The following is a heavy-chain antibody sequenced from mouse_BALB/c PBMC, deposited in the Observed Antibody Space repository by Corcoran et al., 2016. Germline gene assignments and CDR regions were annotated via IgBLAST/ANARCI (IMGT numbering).Heavy chain of an antibody. CDR2: INTYTGEP. CDR1: GYTFTNYG. CDR3: ARGYYYAMDY. J-gene: IGHJ4*01. Sequence: QIQVVQSGPELKKTGETVKISCKASGYTFTNYGMKWVKQAPGNGLKWMGWINTYTGEPTYADDFKGRFAFSLETSASTAYLQINNLKNEDTATYFWARGYYYAMDYLGQGTSVPVSS. V-gene: IGHV9-3-1*01. D-gene: IGHD2-2*01.